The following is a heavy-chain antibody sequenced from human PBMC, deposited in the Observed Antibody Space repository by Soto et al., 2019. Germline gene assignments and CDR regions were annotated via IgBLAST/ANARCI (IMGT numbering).Heavy chain of an antibody. CDR3: ARWFLGDYYDY. V-gene: IGHV3-7*05. D-gene: IGHD3-22*01. CDR1: EFSFSIYW. Sequence: GGSLRLSCAASEFSFSIYWMAWVLQAPGKGLEWVANLDQGGGDTFYADSVKGRFTISRDTSKNMLYLQANNLRVDDTAVYYCARWFLGDYYDYWGRGTLVTVSS. J-gene: IGHJ4*02. CDR2: LDQGGGDT.